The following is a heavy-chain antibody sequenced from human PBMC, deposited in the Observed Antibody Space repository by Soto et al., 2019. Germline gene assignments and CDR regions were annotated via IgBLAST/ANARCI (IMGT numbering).Heavy chain of an antibody. CDR1: GGSISSGGYY. CDR3: ARGGYYYYYGMDV. CDR2: IYYSGST. J-gene: IGHJ6*02. Sequence: SETLSLTCTVSGGSISSGGYYWSWIRQHPGKGLEWIGYIYYSGSTYYNPSLKSRVTVSVDTSKNQFSLRLSSVTAADTAVYYCARGGYYYYYGMDVWGQGTTVTVSS. V-gene: IGHV4-31*03. D-gene: IGHD6-25*01.